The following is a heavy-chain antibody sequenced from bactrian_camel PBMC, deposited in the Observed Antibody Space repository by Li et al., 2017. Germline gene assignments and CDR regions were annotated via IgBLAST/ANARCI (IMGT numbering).Heavy chain of an antibody. CDR3: ATDWRTPNCY. D-gene: IGHD1*01. V-gene: IGHV3-2*01. CDR1: GVTFSSYS. J-gene: IGHJ4*01. CDR2: ISLSGGST. Sequence: HVQLVESGGGLVQPGGTLRVSCAVSGVTFSSYSMSWVRQAPGKGLEWVSSISLSGGSTYYADSVKGRFTISRDTAKNTVYLQMNNLKSEDTALYYCATDWRTPNCYWGQGTQVTVS.